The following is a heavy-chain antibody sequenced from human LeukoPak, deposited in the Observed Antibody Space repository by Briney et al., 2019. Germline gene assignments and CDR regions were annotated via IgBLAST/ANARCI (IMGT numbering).Heavy chain of an antibody. Sequence: AGGSLRLSCAASGFTLSFYNMNWVRQAPGKGLEWVSYISRDSITTYYADSVKGRFTISRDNAKNSLYLQMNSLRDEDTAVYFCAVDSSGYWAFDYWGQGTLVTVSS. CDR1: GFTLSFYN. CDR3: AVDSSGYWAFDY. V-gene: IGHV3-48*02. J-gene: IGHJ4*02. CDR2: ISRDSITT. D-gene: IGHD3-22*01.